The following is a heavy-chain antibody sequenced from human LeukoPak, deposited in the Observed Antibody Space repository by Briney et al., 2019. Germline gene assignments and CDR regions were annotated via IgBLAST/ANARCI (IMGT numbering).Heavy chain of an antibody. CDR1: GFTFSSYA. V-gene: IGHV3-30-3*01. D-gene: IGHD6-19*01. CDR3: ARDRGSGWYWGLIDY. Sequence: GGSLRLSCAASGFTFSSYAMHWVRQAPGKGLEWVAVISYDGSNKYYADSVKGRFTISRDNSKNTLYLQMNSLRAEGTAVYYCARDRGSGWYWGLIDYWGQGTLVTVS. J-gene: IGHJ4*02. CDR2: ISYDGSNK.